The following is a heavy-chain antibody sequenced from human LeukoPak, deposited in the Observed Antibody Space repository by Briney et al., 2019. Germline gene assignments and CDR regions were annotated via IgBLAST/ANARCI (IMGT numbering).Heavy chain of an antibody. CDR2: MNPNSGNT. Sequence: ASVKVSCKASGYTFTSYDINWVRQATGQGLEWMGWMNPNSGNTGYAQKFQGRVTMTRDTSISTAYMELSRLRSDDTAVYYCARPTEGNDAFDIWGQGTMVTVSS. J-gene: IGHJ3*02. D-gene: IGHD3-10*01. V-gene: IGHV1-8*01. CDR3: ARPTEGNDAFDI. CDR1: GYTFTSYD.